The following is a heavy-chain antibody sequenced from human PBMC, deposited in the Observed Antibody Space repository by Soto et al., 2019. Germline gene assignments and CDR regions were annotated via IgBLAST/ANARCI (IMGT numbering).Heavy chain of an antibody. CDR2: IIPIFDTA. CDR3: ARVSRPTYYYDSSGYYSLGTPGWFDP. Sequence: SVKVSCKASGGTFSSYAISWVRQAPGQGLEWMGGIIPIFDTANYAQKFQGRVTITADESTSTAYMELSSLRSEDTAVYYCARVSRPTYYYDSSGYYSLGTPGWFDPWGQGTLVTVSS. CDR1: GGTFSSYA. J-gene: IGHJ5*02. V-gene: IGHV1-69*13. D-gene: IGHD3-22*01.